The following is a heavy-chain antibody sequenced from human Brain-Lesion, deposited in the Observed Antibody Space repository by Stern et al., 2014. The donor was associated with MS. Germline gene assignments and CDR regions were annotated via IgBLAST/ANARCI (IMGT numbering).Heavy chain of an antibody. V-gene: IGHV3-9*01. CDR3: ARDITGSSAYFAY. J-gene: IGHJ4*02. Sequence: VQLVESAGDLVQPGRSLRLSCAAFGFTFDDYAMHWVRQAPGKGLEWVASISWNSGTICYADSVKGRFTTSRDNAYSSLYLQMNSLRPEDTALYYCARDITGSSAYFAYWGQGTLVTVSS. CDR1: GFTFDDYA. D-gene: IGHD1-14*01. CDR2: ISWNSGTI.